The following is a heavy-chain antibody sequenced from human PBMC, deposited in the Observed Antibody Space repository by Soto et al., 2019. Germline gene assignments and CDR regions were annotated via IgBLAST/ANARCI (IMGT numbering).Heavy chain of an antibody. CDR3: ARVKSGYSGYAAFYYYYGMDV. V-gene: IGHV1-18*01. CDR1: GYTFTSYG. CDR2: ISAYNGNT. Sequence: ASVKVSCKASGYTFTSYGISWLRESPGQGLEWMGWISAYNGNTNYAQKLQGRVTMTTDTSTSTAYMELRSLRSDDTAVYYCARVKSGYSGYAAFYYYYGMDVWGQGTTVTVSS. D-gene: IGHD5-12*01. J-gene: IGHJ6*02.